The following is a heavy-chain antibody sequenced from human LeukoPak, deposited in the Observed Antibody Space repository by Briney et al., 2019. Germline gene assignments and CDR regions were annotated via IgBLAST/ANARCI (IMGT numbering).Heavy chain of an antibody. Sequence: SETLSLTCAVYGGSFSGYYWSWIRQPPTKGLEWIGEINHSGGTNYNPSLKSRVTISVDTSKNQFSLKLRSVTAADTAVYHCARLVYDSRGYYFDYWGQGTLVTVSS. CDR1: GGSFSGYY. J-gene: IGHJ4*02. CDR3: ARLVYDSRGYYFDY. D-gene: IGHD3-22*01. V-gene: IGHV4-34*01. CDR2: INHSGGT.